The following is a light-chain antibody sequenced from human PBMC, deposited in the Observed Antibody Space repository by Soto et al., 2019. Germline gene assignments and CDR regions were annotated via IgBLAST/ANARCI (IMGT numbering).Light chain of an antibody. Sequence: DIQMTQSPSSLSAYVVDRVTITCLASQSISSYLNWYQQRPGKAPNLLIYTTSSLESGVPSRFSGSGSGTDFTLTISSLQPEDFATYFCQQSYSRPRTFGQGTKVDNK. CDR3: QQSYSRPRT. CDR1: QSISSY. J-gene: IGKJ1*01. CDR2: TTS. V-gene: IGKV1-39*01.